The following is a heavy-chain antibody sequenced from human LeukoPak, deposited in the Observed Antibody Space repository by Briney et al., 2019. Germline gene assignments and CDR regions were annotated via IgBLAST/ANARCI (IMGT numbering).Heavy chain of an antibody. J-gene: IGHJ4*02. Sequence: SETLSLTCTISGGSISTYYWSWIRQPPGKGLEWIAYIYYTGSTDYNPSLKSRLTISVDTSKNQFSLKLSSVTAADTAVYYCARDGRGTLGFPGYWDQGTLVAVSS. D-gene: IGHD2-15*01. CDR3: ARDGRGTLGFPGY. CDR2: IYYTGST. V-gene: IGHV4-59*01. CDR1: GGSISTYY.